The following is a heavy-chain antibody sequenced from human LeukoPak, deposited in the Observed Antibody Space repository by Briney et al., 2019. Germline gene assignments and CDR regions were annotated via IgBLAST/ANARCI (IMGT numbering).Heavy chain of an antibody. CDR1: GGSISSSSYY. Sequence: PSETLSLTCTVSGGSISSSSYYWSWIRQPPGKGLEWIGEINDSARTNYNPSLKSRVTISGDTSKNQFSLKLNSVTAADTAVYYCARQRLRSGWPINWFDPWGQGTLVTVSS. J-gene: IGHJ5*02. D-gene: IGHD3-22*01. V-gene: IGHV4-39*01. CDR3: ARQRLRSGWPINWFDP. CDR2: INDSART.